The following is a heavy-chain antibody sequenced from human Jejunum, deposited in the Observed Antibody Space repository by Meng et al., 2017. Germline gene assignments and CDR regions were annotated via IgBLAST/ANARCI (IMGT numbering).Heavy chain of an antibody. V-gene: IGHV4-31*01. D-gene: IGHD2-2*03. Sequence: QVQLQAPGPGLVKHSQTLALTCTVSGTSISSGGYYWNWVRQLPGKGLEWIGYIFYSGNTNYNPSLKSQVTISVDMSKNQFSLNLTSVTAADTAVYYCARAVLDNRFHFWGQGTLVTVSS. CDR2: IFYSGNT. J-gene: IGHJ4*02. CDR1: GTSISSGGYY. CDR3: ARAVLDNRFHF.